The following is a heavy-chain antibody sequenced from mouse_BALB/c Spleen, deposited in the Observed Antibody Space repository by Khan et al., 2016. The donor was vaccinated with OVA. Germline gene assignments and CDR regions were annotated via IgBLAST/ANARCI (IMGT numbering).Heavy chain of an antibody. CDR2: IWSDGST. CDR1: GFSLTSYG. Sequence: QVQLKESGPGLVAPSQSLSITCTVSGFSLTSYGVHWVRQPPGKGLEWLVVIWSDGSTNYNSVLKSRLSISKDNYKSQVFLKMNSLQTDDTAIYYCARWFYGYSSLYAMDYWGQGTSVTVSS. CDR3: ARWFYGYSSLYAMDY. D-gene: IGHD1-1*01. V-gene: IGHV2-6*02. J-gene: IGHJ4*01.